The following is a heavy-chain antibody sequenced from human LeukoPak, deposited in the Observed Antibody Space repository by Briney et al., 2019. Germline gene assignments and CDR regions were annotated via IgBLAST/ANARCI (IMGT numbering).Heavy chain of an antibody. CDR3: AKDSYSKGDF. V-gene: IGHV3-7*01. D-gene: IGHD6-13*01. CDR2: IKNDGAVK. J-gene: IGHJ4*02. CDR1: GYIFSNYW. Sequence: GGSLRLSCAASGYIFSNYWLSLVRQAPGKGLEWVANIKNDGAVKNYVDSVKGRFTISRDNAKNSLYLQMNSLRAEDTAVYYCAKDSYSKGDFWGQGVLVTVSS.